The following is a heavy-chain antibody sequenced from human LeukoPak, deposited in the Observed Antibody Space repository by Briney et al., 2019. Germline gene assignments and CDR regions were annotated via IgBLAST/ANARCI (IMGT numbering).Heavy chain of an antibody. CDR1: GFTFGDYA. V-gene: IGHV3-49*04. D-gene: IGHD6-19*01. CDR3: TASSGWYYFDY. J-gene: IGHJ4*02. CDR2: IRSKAYGGTT. Sequence: GGSLRLSCTASGFTFGDYAMSWVRQAPGKGLEWVGFIRSKAYGGTTEYAASVKGRFTISRDDSKSIAYLQMNSLKTEDTAVYYCTASSGWYYFDYWGQGTLVTVSS.